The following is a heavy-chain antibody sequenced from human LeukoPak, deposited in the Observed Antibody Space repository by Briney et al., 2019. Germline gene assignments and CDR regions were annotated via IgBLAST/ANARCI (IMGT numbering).Heavy chain of an antibody. CDR1: GGSFSGYY. Sequence: SETLSLTCAVYGGSFSGYYWSWIRQPPGKGLEWIGEIIHSGSTNYNPSLKSRVTISVDTSKNQFSLKLSSVTAADTAVYYCARDRIPTVTTLNYYYYYGMDVWGQGTTVTVSS. V-gene: IGHV4-34*12. CDR2: IIHSGST. D-gene: IGHD4-17*01. CDR3: ARDRIPTVTTLNYYYYYGMDV. J-gene: IGHJ6*02.